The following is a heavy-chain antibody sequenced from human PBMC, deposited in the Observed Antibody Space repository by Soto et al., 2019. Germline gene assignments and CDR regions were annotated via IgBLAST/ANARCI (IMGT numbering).Heavy chain of an antibody. J-gene: IGHJ6*02. D-gene: IGHD3-3*01. Sequence: GGSLRLSCAASGFTFSSCAMSWVRQAPGKGLEWVSFISGSGGSTYYADSVKGRFTISRDNSKNTLYLQMNSLRAEDTAVYYCAKGITIFGVVKALHYYYYGMDVWGQGTTVTVSS. CDR2: ISGSGGST. V-gene: IGHV3-23*01. CDR3: AKGITIFGVVKALHYYYYGMDV. CDR1: GFTFSSCA.